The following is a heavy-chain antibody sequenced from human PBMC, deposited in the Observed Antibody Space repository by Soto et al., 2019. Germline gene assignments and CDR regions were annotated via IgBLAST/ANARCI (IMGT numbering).Heavy chain of an antibody. V-gene: IGHV4-4*02. CDR1: GDSISSSNW. D-gene: IGHD3-10*01. Sequence: SETLSLTCAVSGDSISSSNWWTWVRQPPGKGLEWIGEIYHSGNTNYNPYLRSRVTISVDKSKNQFSLKLNFVTAADTAVYYCAKDIWFGELLPLSEYFQHWGQGTLVTVS. CDR3: AKDIWFGELLPLSEYFQH. CDR2: IYHSGNT. J-gene: IGHJ1*01.